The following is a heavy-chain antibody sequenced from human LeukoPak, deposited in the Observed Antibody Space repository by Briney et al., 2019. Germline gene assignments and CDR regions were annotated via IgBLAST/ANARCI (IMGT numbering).Heavy chain of an antibody. CDR3: ASPSWYYGGDCYRGLGY. V-gene: IGHV1-69*13. Sequence: SVKVSCKASGGTFSSYAISWVRQAPGQGLEWMGGIIPIFGTANYAQKFQGRVTITEDESTSKAYMELSSLRSEDTAVYYCASPSWYYGGDCYRGLGYWGQGTLVTVSS. CDR2: IIPIFGTA. D-gene: IGHD2-21*01. J-gene: IGHJ4*02. CDR1: GGTFSSYA.